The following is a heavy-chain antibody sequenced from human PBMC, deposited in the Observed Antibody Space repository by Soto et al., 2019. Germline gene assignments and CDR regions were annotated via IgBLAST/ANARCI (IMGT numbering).Heavy chain of an antibody. Sequence: GGSLRLSCAASGFTFSSYDMHWVRQATGKGLEWVSAIGTAGDTYYPGSVKGRFTISRENAKNSLYLQMNSLRAEDTAVYYCARFSSSWYFDYWGQGTLVTVSS. D-gene: IGHD6-13*01. J-gene: IGHJ4*02. CDR3: ARFSSSWYFDY. V-gene: IGHV3-13*01. CDR1: GFTFSSYD. CDR2: IGTAGDT.